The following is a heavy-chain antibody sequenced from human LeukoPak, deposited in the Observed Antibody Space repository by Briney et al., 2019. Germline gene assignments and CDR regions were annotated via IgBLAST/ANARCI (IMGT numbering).Heavy chain of an antibody. J-gene: IGHJ5*02. CDR3: ARPARPTYYYGWGSYGWFDP. CDR1: GGSFSGYY. Sequence: PSETLSLTCAVYGGSFSGYYWSWIRQPPGKGLEWIGEINHSGSTNYNPSLKSRVTISVDTSKNQFSLKLSSVTAADTAVYYCARPARPTYYYGWGSYGWFDPWGQGTLVTVSS. V-gene: IGHV4-34*01. D-gene: IGHD3-10*01. CDR2: INHSGST.